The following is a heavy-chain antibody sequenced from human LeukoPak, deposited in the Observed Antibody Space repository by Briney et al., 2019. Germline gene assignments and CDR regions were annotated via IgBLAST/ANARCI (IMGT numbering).Heavy chain of an antibody. D-gene: IGHD4-11*01. CDR1: GYTFTSYG. Sequence: ASVKVSCKASGYTFTSYGISWVRQAPGQGLEWMGWISAYNGNTNYAQKLQGRVTMTRNTSISTAYMELSSLRSEDTAVYYCARGDKYSNYDAFDIWGQGTLVTVSS. J-gene: IGHJ3*02. CDR2: ISAYNGNT. V-gene: IGHV1-18*01. CDR3: ARGDKYSNYDAFDI.